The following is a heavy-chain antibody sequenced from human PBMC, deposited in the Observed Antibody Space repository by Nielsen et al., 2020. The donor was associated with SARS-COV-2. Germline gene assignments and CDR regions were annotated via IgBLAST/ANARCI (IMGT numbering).Heavy chain of an antibody. CDR2: IYHSGST. D-gene: IGHD7-27*01. V-gene: IGHV4-4*02. Sequence: WIRQPPGKGLEWIGEIYHSGSTNYNPSLKSRVTISVDKSKNQFSLELRSVTAADTAVYYCARDCSCGLGSSPSYYFDYWGQGTLVTASS. J-gene: IGHJ4*02. CDR3: ARDCSCGLGSSPSYYFDY.